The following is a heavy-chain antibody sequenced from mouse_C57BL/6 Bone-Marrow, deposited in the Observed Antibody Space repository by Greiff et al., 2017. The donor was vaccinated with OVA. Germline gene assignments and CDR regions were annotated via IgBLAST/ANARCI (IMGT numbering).Heavy chain of an antibody. D-gene: IGHD1-1*01. CDR1: GFNIKNTY. Sequence: VQLKQSVAELVRPGASVKLSCTASGFNIKNTYMHWVKQRPEQGLEWIGRIDPANDNTKYAPKFQGKATMTADTSSNTAYLQLSSLSSADTAVYCCAIGNFGSSFYAMDYWGQGTSVTVSS. CDR3: AIGNFGSSFYAMDY. J-gene: IGHJ4*01. CDR2: IDPANDNT. V-gene: IGHV14-3*01.